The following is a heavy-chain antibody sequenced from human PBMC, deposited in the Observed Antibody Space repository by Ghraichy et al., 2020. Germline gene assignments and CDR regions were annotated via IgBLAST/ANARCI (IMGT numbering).Heavy chain of an antibody. J-gene: IGHJ4*02. V-gene: IGHV4-59*01. D-gene: IGHD2-15*01. CDR2: IYYSGST. CDR3: ARGSLNRLTLFDY. Sequence: GSLRLSCTVSGGSISSYYWSWIRQPPGKGLEWIGYIYYSGSTNYNPSLKSRVTISVDTSKTQFSLKLSSVTAADTAVYYCARGSLNRLTLFDYWGQGTLVTVSS. CDR1: GGSISSYY.